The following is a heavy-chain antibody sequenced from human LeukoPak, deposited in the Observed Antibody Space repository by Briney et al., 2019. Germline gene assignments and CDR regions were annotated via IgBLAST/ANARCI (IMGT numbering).Heavy chain of an antibody. CDR2: FDPEGGET. CDR3: ATDLKGYFDY. V-gene: IGHV1-24*01. Sequence: ASVKVSCKVSGYTLTELSMHWVRQAPGRGLEWMGGFDPEGGETIYAQKFQGRVTMTEDTSTDTAYMELSSLRSEDTAVYYCATDLKGYFDYWGQGTLVTVSS. CDR1: GYTLTELS. J-gene: IGHJ4*02.